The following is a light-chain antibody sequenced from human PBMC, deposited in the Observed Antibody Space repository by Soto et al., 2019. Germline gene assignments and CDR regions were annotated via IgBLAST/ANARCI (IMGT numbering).Light chain of an antibody. CDR3: QQTLSFPPT. J-gene: IGKJ1*01. V-gene: IGKV1-12*01. CDR2: TGS. CDR1: QAIDSW. Sequence: DIQMTQSPSSVSASVGDRVTITCRASQAIDSWLAWYQQKPGEAPKLLIFTGSLLHSGVPPRFSGSGSGTDFTLPISSLQHEDFATYYCQQTLSFPPTFGQGTKV.